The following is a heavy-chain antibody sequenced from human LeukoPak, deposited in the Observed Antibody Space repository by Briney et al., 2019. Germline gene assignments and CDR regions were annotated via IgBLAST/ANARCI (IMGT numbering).Heavy chain of an antibody. D-gene: IGHD3-16*02. CDR3: EREDNGYDYVWGSYRIFDY. Sequence: GASVKVSCKASGYTFTSYGISWVRQAPGQGLEWMGWISAYNGNTNYAQKLQGRVTMSTDTSTSTAYMELRSLRSDDTAVYYCEREDNGYDYVWGSYRIFDYWGQGTLVTVSS. CDR2: ISAYNGNT. V-gene: IGHV1-18*01. CDR1: GYTFTSYG. J-gene: IGHJ4*02.